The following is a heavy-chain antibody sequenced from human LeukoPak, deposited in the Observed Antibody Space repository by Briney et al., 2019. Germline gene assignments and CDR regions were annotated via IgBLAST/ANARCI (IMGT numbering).Heavy chain of an antibody. V-gene: IGHV3-23*01. J-gene: IGHJ4*02. D-gene: IGHD2-2*01. Sequence: GGSLRLSCAASGFTFSSHAMSWVRQAPGKGLEWVSAISGSGGSTYYADSVKGRFTISRDNSKNTLYLQMNSLRAEDTAVYYCAKGGWRGIVRYCSSTSCSPGFDYWGQGTLVTVSS. CDR1: GFTFSSHA. CDR3: AKGGWRGIVRYCSSTSCSPGFDY. CDR2: ISGSGGST.